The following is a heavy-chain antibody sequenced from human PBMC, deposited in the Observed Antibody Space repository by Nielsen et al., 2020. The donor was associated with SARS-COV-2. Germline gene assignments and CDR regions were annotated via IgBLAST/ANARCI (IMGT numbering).Heavy chain of an antibody. V-gene: IGHV1-69*13. CDR1: GGTFSSYA. CDR2: IIPIFGTA. J-gene: IGHJ4*02. D-gene: IGHD3-3*01. Sequence: SVKVSCKASGGTFSSYAISWVRQAPGQGLEWMGGIIPIFGTANYAQKFQGRVTITADESMSTAYMELSSLRSEDTAVYYCARAPYDFWSGYYTQSHFDYWGQGTLVTVSS. CDR3: ARAPYDFWSGYYTQSHFDY.